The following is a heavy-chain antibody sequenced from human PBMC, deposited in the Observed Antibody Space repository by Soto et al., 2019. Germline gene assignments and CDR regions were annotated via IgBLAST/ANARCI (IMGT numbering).Heavy chain of an antibody. V-gene: IGHV3-74*01. J-gene: IGHJ2*01. D-gene: IGHD2-21*02. CDR1: GFTFSSYW. Sequence: EVQLVESGGGLVRPGGSLRLSCAASGFTFSSYWMHWVRQAPGKGLVWVSRINSDGSSTSYADSVKGRFTISRDNAKNTLYLQMNSLRAEDTAVYYCARDPGAYCGGDCYSGGNWYFDLWGRGTLVTVSS. CDR2: INSDGSST. CDR3: ARDPGAYCGGDCYSGGNWYFDL.